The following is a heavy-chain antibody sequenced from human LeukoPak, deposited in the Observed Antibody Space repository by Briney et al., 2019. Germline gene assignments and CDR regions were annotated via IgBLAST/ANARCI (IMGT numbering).Heavy chain of an antibody. V-gene: IGHV3-23*01. CDR1: GFTFSSYA. CDR2: ISGSGGST. Sequence: GGSLRLSCAASGFTFSSYAMSWVRQAPGKGLEWVSAISGSGGSTYYADSVKGRFTISRDNSKNTLYLQMNSLRAEDTAVYYCAKWNCSGGRCYSGHFDYWGQGTLVTVSS. D-gene: IGHD2-15*01. J-gene: IGHJ4*02. CDR3: AKWNCSGGRCYSGHFDY.